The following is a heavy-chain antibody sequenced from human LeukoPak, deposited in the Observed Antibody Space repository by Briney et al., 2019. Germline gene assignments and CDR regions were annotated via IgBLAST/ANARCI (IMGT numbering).Heavy chain of an antibody. J-gene: IGHJ6*03. CDR1: GGTFSSYA. Sequence: SVKVSCKASGGTFSSYAISWVRQAPGQGLEWMGGIIPIFGTANYAQKFQGRVTITADESTSTAYMELSSLRSEDTAVYYCASGPMVYGQYYYYYMDVWGKGTTVTVSS. D-gene: IGHD5/OR15-5a*01. CDR3: ASGPMVYGQYYYYYMDV. CDR2: IIPIFGTA. V-gene: IGHV1-69*13.